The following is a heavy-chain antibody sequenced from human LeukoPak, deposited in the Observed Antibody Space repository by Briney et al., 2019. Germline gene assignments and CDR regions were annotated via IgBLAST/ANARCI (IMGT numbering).Heavy chain of an antibody. V-gene: IGHV4-30-2*01. D-gene: IGHD4-23*01. CDR2: IYHSGST. CDR1: GGSISSGGYS. J-gene: IGHJ4*02. Sequence: SETLSLTCAVSGGSISSGGYSWRWIRQPPEKGLEWIGYIYHSGSTYYNPSLKSRVTISVDRSKNQFSLKLSSVTAADTAVYYCARVNYGGNSPAFDYWGQGTLVTVSS. CDR3: ARVNYGGNSPAFDY.